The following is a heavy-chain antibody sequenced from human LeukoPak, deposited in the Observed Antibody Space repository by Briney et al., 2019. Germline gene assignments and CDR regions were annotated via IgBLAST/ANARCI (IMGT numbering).Heavy chain of an antibody. J-gene: IGHJ5*02. CDR3: ARLLAYYDFWSGYYKDNWFDP. CDR1: GVSISSGGYY. CDR2: IYYSGST. V-gene: IGHV4-31*03. D-gene: IGHD3-3*01. Sequence: PSETLSLTCTVSGVSISSGGYYWSWLRQHPGKGLEWIGYIYYSGSTYYNPSLKSRVTISVDTSKNQFSLKLSSVTAADTAVYYCARLLAYYDFWSGYYKDNWFDPWGQGTLVTVSS.